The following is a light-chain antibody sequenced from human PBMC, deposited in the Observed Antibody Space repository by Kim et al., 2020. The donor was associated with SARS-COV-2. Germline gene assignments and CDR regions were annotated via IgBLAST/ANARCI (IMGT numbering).Light chain of an antibody. Sequence: PVGDRVTITCRASQSISSWLAWYQQKPGKAPKRLIYDASSLENGVPSRFSGSGSGTEFTLTISSLQPDDFATYYCQQYLSYSPWTFGQGTKVDIK. CDR2: DAS. CDR3: QQYLSYSPWT. CDR1: QSISSW. J-gene: IGKJ1*01. V-gene: IGKV1-5*01.